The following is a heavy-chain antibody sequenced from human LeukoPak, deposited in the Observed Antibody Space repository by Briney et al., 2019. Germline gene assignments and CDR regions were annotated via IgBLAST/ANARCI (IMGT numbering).Heavy chain of an antibody. CDR2: MSGSGGST. V-gene: IGHV3-23*01. D-gene: IGHD6-13*01. CDR1: GFTFSSYA. J-gene: IGHJ5*02. CDR3: SKDLTAAAGTWWSDP. Sequence: PGGSLRLSCAASGFTFSSYAMSWVRQAPGKGLEWVSAMSGSGGSTYYADSVKGRFTISRDNSKNTLYLQMKSLRAEDTAVYYCSKDLTAAAGTWWSDPWGEGTPVTVSS.